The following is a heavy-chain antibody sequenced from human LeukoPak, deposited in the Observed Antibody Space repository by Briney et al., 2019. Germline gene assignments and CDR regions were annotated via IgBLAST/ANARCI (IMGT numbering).Heavy chain of an antibody. V-gene: IGHV3-7*01. J-gene: IGHJ4*02. CDR3: ARGTTYYDFWSGYSRFDY. CDR1: GFTFSSYW. Sequence: GGSLRLSCAASGFTFSSYWMSWVRQAPGKGLEWVANIKQDGSEKYYVDSVKGRLTISRDNAKNSLYLQMNSLRAEDTAVYYCARGTTYYDFWSGYSRFDYWGQGTLVTVSS. CDR2: IKQDGSEK. D-gene: IGHD3-3*01.